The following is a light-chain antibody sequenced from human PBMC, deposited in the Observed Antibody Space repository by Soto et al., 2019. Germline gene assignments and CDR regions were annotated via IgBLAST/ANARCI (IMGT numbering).Light chain of an antibody. J-gene: IGKJ1*01. V-gene: IGKV1-5*01. CDR3: QQYNTYSWT. CDR1: QSISGW. CDR2: DAS. Sequence: DMRMTQYPSTLSASVGDRVIITCRAGQSISGWLAWYQQKQGNAPKLLIYDASTLESGVPARFSGSGFGTEFTITISSMKNDDSETYFCQQYNTYSWTFGHGTKVDIK.